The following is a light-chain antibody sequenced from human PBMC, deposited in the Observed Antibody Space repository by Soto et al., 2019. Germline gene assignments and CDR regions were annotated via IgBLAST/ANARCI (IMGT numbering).Light chain of an antibody. CDR3: QQYGSSPHT. CDR1: QSVSSSY. V-gene: IGKV3-20*01. CDR2: AAS. J-gene: IGKJ2*01. Sequence: EIVLTQSPGTLSLSPGERATLSCRASQSVSSSYLAWYQHKPGQAPRLLIYAASSRATGIPDTFSGSGSGTDFTLTITRLEPEDFAVYYCQQYGSSPHTFGQGTKLEIK.